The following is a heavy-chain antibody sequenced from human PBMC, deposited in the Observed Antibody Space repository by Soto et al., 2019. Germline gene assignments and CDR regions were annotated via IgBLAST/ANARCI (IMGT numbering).Heavy chain of an antibody. CDR1: GFTFGDYA. V-gene: IGHV3-49*03. CDR2: IRSKAYGGTT. Sequence: GGSLRLSCTASGFTFGDYAMSWFRQAPGKGLEWVGFIRSKAYGGTTEYAASVKGRFTISRDDSKSIAYLQMNSLKTEDTAVYYCTRSPPILEWLLGGPFDYWGQGTLVTVSS. D-gene: IGHD3-3*01. CDR3: TRSPPILEWLLGGPFDY. J-gene: IGHJ4*02.